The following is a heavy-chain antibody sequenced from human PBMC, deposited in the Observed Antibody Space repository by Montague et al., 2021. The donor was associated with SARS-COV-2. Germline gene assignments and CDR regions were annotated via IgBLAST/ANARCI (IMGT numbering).Heavy chain of an antibody. CDR3: ARDATYYDILTGYPAFDYYYYYYMDV. CDR2: ISYDGSNK. Sequence: SLRLSSAASGFTFSSYAMHWVRQAPGKGLEWVAVISYDGSNKYYADPVKGRFTISRDNSKNTLYLQTNSLRAEDTAVYYCARDATYYDILTGYPAFDYYYYYYMDVWGKGTTVTVSS. D-gene: IGHD3-9*01. V-gene: IGHV3-30*04. J-gene: IGHJ6*03. CDR1: GFTFSSYA.